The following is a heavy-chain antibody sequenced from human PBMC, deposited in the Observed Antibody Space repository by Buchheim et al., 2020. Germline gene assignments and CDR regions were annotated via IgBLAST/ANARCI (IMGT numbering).Heavy chain of an antibody. V-gene: IGHV3-74*01. Sequence: EVQLVESGGGSVQPGGSRRLSCAASGFTFSSYWMHWVRQAPGKGLVWVSRINSDGSRISYADSVKGRFTISRDNAKNTLYLKMNSLRAEDTAVYYCARDRGGSYAGINYWGQGTL. CDR2: INSDGSRI. CDR3: ARDRGGSYAGINY. D-gene: IGHD1-26*01. CDR1: GFTFSSYW. J-gene: IGHJ4*02.